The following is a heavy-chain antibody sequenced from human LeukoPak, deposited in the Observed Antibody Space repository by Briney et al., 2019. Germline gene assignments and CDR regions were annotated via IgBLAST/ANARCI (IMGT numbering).Heavy chain of an antibody. J-gene: IGHJ4*02. V-gene: IGHV3-66*01. CDR1: GFTVSSSC. Sequence: GGSLRLSCAASGFTVSSSCMSWVRQAPGKGLEWVSVIYSGGTPYYAGSVKGRFTISRDNSRNTLYLQMNSLRAEDTAVYYCARAQRRDCSGGNCFSYHFDYWGQGSLVTVSS. CDR2: IYSGGTP. CDR3: ARAQRRDCSGGNCFSYHFDY. D-gene: IGHD2-15*01.